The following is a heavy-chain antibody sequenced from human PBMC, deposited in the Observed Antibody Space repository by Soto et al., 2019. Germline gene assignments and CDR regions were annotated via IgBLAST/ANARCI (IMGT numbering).Heavy chain of an antibody. Sequence: GASVKVSCKASGYTCTIYGISWVLQSPLQWLDGMGCISAYNGNTNYAQKLQGRVTMTTDTSTSTAYMELRSLRSDDTAVYYCARVGGAPLTIFGVVISHYYGMDVWGQGTTVTVSS. J-gene: IGHJ6*02. V-gene: IGHV1-18*04. CDR2: ISAYNGNT. CDR1: GYTCTIYG. D-gene: IGHD3-3*01. CDR3: ARVGGAPLTIFGVVISHYYGMDV.